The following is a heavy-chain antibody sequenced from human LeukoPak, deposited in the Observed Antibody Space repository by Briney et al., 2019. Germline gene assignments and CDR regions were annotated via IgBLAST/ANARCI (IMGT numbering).Heavy chain of an antibody. J-gene: IGHJ6*02. CDR1: GFTFSSYA. CDR2: ISYDGSNK. V-gene: IGHV3-30-3*01. CDR3: ARDSAPHLGPYYDFWGGYPNYYYYYGMDV. D-gene: IGHD3-3*01. Sequence: GGPLRLSCAASGFTFSSYAMHWVRQAPGKGLEWVAVISYDGSNKYYADSVKGRFTISRDNSKNTLYLQMNSLRAEDTAVYYCARDSAPHLGPYYDFWGGYPNYYYYYGMDVWGQGTTVTVSS.